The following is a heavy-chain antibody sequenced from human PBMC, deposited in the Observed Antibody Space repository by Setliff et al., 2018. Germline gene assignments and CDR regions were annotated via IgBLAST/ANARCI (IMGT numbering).Heavy chain of an antibody. CDR1: GGSISSHY. Sequence: LSLTCTVSGGSISSHYWSWIRQPPGKGLEWIGYIYYSGSTNYNPSLKIRVTISVDTSKNQFSLKLSSVTAADTAVYYCARKKTVYWYYGMDVWGQGTTVTVSS. CDR3: ARKKTVYWYYGMDV. J-gene: IGHJ6*02. D-gene: IGHD2-15*01. V-gene: IGHV4-59*08. CDR2: IYYSGST.